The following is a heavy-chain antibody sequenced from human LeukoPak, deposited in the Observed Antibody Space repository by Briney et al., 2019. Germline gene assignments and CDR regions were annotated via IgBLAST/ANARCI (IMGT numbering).Heavy chain of an antibody. CDR1: GGSISSSSYY. CDR3: ARGRSTWLGYSSSSEQTGYGPKIRQRGRGHAFDI. J-gene: IGHJ3*02. Sequence: PSETLSLTCTVSGGSISSSSYYWGWIRQPPGKGLEWIGSIYYSGSTYYNPSLKSRVTISVDTSKNQFSLKLSSVTAADTAVYYCARGRSTWLGYSSSSEQTGYGPKIRQRGRGHAFDIWGQGTMVTVSS. V-gene: IGHV4-39*07. CDR2: IYYSGST. D-gene: IGHD6-13*01.